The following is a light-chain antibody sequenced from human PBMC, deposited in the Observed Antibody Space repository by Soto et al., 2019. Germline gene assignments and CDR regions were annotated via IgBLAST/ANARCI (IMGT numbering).Light chain of an antibody. CDR3: QQANSFPIT. J-gene: IGKJ5*01. CDR1: QGVSSW. Sequence: IPMTQSSSCVCACVGDRVTMXCRASQGVSSWIAWYQQKPASAPKLLTYAASSLQTVGPPSCSCSGSATAFTPPISSLQPDDFATYYCQQANSFPITVGQGTRLEIK. V-gene: IGKV1D-12*01. CDR2: AAS.